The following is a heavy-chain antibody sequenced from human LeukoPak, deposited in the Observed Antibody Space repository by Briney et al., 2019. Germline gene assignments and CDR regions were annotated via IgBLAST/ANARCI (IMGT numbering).Heavy chain of an antibody. CDR3: ARGGTNNYFDT. J-gene: IGHJ5*02. CDR2: TNPHSGVT. Sequence: ASVKVSCKASGYSFSYYYIHWVRQAPGQGLEWVGWTNPHSGVTKYAQKLQGRVTVTGDTSINTAYMELRSLRSDDTAVYYCARGGTNNYFDTWGQGTLVTVSS. CDR1: GYSFSYYY. D-gene: IGHD3-16*01. V-gene: IGHV1-2*02.